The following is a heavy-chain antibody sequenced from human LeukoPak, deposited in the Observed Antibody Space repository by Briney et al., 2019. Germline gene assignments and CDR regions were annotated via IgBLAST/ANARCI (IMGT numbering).Heavy chain of an antibody. Sequence: SETLSLTCTVSGGSISSGDYYWSWIRQPPGKGLEWIGYIHYSGSTDYNSSLKSRVTISVDTSKNHFSLKLSSVTAADTAVYYCARGIGSSSWLAYWGQGTLVTVST. CDR1: GGSISSGDYY. CDR2: IHYSGST. D-gene: IGHD6-13*01. CDR3: ARGIGSSSWLAY. V-gene: IGHV4-30-4*01. J-gene: IGHJ4*02.